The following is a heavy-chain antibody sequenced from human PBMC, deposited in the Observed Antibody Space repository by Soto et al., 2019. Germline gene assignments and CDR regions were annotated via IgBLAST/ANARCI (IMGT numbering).Heavy chain of an antibody. CDR3: AFAPGNYDFWSGYYQPPYYYYGMDV. CDR1: GGSISSSNW. V-gene: IGHV4-4*02. D-gene: IGHD3-3*01. J-gene: IGHJ6*02. Sequence: SETLSLTRAVSGGSISSSNWWSWVPQPPGKGVGWVGGIHHSGSTNYNPSLKSRVTISVDKSKNQFSLKLSSVTAADTAVYYCAFAPGNYDFWSGYYQPPYYYYGMDVWGQGTTVTVSS. CDR2: IHHSGST.